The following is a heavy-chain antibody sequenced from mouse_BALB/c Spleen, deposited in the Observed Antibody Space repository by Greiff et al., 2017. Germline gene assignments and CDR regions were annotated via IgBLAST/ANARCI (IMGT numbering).Heavy chain of an antibody. CDR2: IDPANGNT. J-gene: IGHJ3*01. D-gene: IGHD2-2*01. V-gene: IGHV14-3*02. Sequence: EVMLVESGAELVKPGASVKLSCTASGFNIKDTYMHWVKQRPEQGLEWIGRIDPANGNTKYDPKFQGKATITADTSSNTAYLQLSSLTSEDTAVYYCARSRAYYGYDVWFAYWGQGTLVTVSA. CDR3: ARSRAYYGYDVWFAY. CDR1: GFNIKDTY.